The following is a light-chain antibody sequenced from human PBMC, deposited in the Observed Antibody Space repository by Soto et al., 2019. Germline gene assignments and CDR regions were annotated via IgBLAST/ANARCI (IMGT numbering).Light chain of an antibody. CDR2: GAS. Sequence: EIVLTQSPGTLSLSPGERATLFCRASQSVSSSYLAWYQQKPGQAPRLLIYGASSRATGIPDRFSGSGSGTDFTLTITRLEPEDFAMYYCQRYDSFRTFGQGTKVDIK. CDR3: QRYDSFRT. CDR1: QSVSSSY. J-gene: IGKJ1*01. V-gene: IGKV3-20*01.